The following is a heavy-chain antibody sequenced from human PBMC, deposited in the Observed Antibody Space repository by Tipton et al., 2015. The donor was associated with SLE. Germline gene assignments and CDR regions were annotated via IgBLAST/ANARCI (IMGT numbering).Heavy chain of an antibody. J-gene: IGHJ5*02. CDR2: ISAYNGDT. Sequence: QSGPEVKKPGASVKVSCKASGYTFPNYGISWVRQSPGHGLEWMGWISAYNGDTHYAQKLQGRVTMTTDTSTTTAYMELRSLRSDDTAVYYCARERQLGLWGQGTLVTVSS. V-gene: IGHV1-18*01. CDR3: ARERQLGL. CDR1: GYTFPNYG. D-gene: IGHD6-13*01.